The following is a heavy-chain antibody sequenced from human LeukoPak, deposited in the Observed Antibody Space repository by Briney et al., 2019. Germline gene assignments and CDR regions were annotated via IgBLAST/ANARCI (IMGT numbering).Heavy chain of an antibody. CDR3: ARSATQGY. CDR2: ISYDGSNK. Sequence: GGSLRLSCAASGFTFSSYAMLWVRQAPGKGLEWVAVISYDGSNKYSADSVKGRFTISRDNSKNTLYLQMNSLRAEDTAVYYCARSATQGYWGQGTLVTVSS. CDR1: GFTFSSYA. J-gene: IGHJ4*02. V-gene: IGHV3-30*01. D-gene: IGHD2-15*01.